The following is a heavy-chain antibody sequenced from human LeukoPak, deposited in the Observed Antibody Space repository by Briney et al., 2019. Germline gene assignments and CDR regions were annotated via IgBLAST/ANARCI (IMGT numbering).Heavy chain of an antibody. Sequence: GGSLRLSCVASGFTFNSYGMHWVRQAPGKGLEWVAVIWYDGTNNYYADSVKGRFTISRDNSKNAVYLQMNSLRAEDTAVYYCVKDRTGTYTLDYWGQGTLVTVSS. CDR1: GFTFNSYG. CDR2: IWYDGTNN. D-gene: IGHD3-10*01. V-gene: IGHV3-33*06. CDR3: VKDRTGTYTLDY. J-gene: IGHJ4*02.